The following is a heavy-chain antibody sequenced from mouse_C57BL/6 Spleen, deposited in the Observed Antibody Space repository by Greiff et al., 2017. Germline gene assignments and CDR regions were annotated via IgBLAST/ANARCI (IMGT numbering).Heavy chain of an antibody. CDR2: IYPGSGNT. J-gene: IGHJ1*03. D-gene: IGHD1-1*01. V-gene: IGHV1-66*01. Sequence: QVQLQQSGPELVKPGASVKISCKASGYSFTSYYIHWVKQRPGQGLEWIGWIYPGSGNTKYNEKFKGKATLTADTSSSTAYKQLSSLTSEDSVYYCARESEGSSLWYFDVWGTGTTVTVSS. CDR1: GYSFTSYY. CDR3: ARESEGSSLWYFDV.